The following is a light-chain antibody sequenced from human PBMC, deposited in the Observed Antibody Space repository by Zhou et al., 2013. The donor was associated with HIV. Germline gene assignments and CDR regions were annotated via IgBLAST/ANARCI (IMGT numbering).Light chain of an antibody. J-gene: IGKJ1*01. CDR3: QQYTTIPWT. CDR1: QGIANY. CDR2: AAA. Sequence: DIQLTQSPSSLSASVGDRVTISCRASQGIANYVAWYQQKPGKVPKLLIYAAATVQSGVPSRFSGSRSGADFTLTISSLQPEDVATYYCQQYTTIPWTFGPGTKVEVK. V-gene: IGKV1-27*01.